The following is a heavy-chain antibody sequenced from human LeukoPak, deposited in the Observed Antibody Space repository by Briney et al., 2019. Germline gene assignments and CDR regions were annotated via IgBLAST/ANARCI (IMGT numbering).Heavy chain of an antibody. CDR1: GGSISSXY. D-gene: IGHD6-19*01. CDR3: ARSPYSSGWYGSIWFDP. V-gene: IGHV4-59*01. CDR2: XYYSGST. Sequence: XETXXXXXXVSGGSISSXYXXXIRQPPGKGXXXXXXXYYSGSTNYNPSLKSRVTISVDTSKNQFSLKLSSVTAADTAVYYCARSPYSSGWYGSIWFDPWGQGTLVTVSS. J-gene: IGHJ5*02.